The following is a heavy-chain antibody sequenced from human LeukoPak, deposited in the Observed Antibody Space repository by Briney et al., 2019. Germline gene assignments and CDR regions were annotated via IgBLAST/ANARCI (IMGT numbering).Heavy chain of an antibody. CDR3: ASGSSGYDP. CDR2: IYSSGTT. CDR1: GGSISNYY. Sequence: SETLSLTCTVSGGSISNYYWSWIRQPAGKGLEWIGRIYSSGTTIYNPSLKSRVTMSVDTSENQFSLKLSSVTAADTAVYFCASGSSGYDPWGQGTLVTVSS. V-gene: IGHV4-4*07. D-gene: IGHD5-12*01. J-gene: IGHJ5*02.